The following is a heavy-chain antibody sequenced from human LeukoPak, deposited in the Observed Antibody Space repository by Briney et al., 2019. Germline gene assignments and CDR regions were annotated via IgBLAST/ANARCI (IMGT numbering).Heavy chain of an antibody. J-gene: IGHJ5*02. CDR1: GGSISGSSYY. CDR2: IYTSGTT. V-gene: IGHV4-61*02. D-gene: IGHD3-16*02. CDR3: ASRLRLGELST. Sequence: SETLSLTCTVSGGSISGSSYYWSWIRQPAGKGLEWIGRIYTSGTTNYNPSLKSRVTISVDTSKNQVSLKLSSVTAADTAVYYCASRLRLGELSTWGQGTLVTVSS.